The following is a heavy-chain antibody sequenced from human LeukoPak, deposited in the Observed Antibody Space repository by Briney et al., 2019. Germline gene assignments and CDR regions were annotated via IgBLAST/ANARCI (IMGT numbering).Heavy chain of an antibody. D-gene: IGHD2-21*02. CDR2: INSDGSST. J-gene: IGHJ5*02. CDR3: ARENAGDRWFDP. V-gene: IGHV3-74*01. Sequence: GGSLRLSCAASGFTFSSYWMRWVRQAPGKGLVWVSRINSDGSSTTYADFVKGRFTISRDNAKNTLYLQMNSLRAEDTAVYYCARENAGDRWFDPWGQGILVTVSS. CDR1: GFTFSSYW.